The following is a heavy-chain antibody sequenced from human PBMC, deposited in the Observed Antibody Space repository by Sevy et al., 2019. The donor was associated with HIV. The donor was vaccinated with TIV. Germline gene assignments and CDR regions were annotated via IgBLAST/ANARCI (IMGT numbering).Heavy chain of an antibody. J-gene: IGHJ4*02. CDR2: ISSSSSYI. V-gene: IGHV3-21*01. CDR1: GFTFSSYS. CDR3: ARDPSSHLGISIDY. Sequence: GGSLRLSCAAPGFTFSSYSMNWVRQAPGKGLEWVSSISSSSSYIYYADSVKGRFTISRDNAKNSLYLQMNSLRAEDTAVYYCARDPSSHLGISIDYWGQGTLVTVSS. D-gene: IGHD7-27*01.